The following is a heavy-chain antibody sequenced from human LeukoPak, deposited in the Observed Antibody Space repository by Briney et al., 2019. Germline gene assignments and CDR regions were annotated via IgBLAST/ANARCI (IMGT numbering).Heavy chain of an antibody. V-gene: IGHV4-4*02. D-gene: IGHD1-1*01. Sequence: SETLSLTCAVSGSSISSSNWWSWVRQPPGKGLEWIGEIYHSGNTNYNPSLKSPVTISVDKSKNQSSLKLSSVTAADTAVYYCARTTFRYYYMDVWGKGTTVTVSS. CDR1: GSSISSSNW. CDR2: IYHSGNT. J-gene: IGHJ6*03. CDR3: ARTTFRYYYMDV.